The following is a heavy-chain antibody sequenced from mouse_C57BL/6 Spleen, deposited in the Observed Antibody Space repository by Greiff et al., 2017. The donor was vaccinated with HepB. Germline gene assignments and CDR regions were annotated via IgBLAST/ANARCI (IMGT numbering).Heavy chain of an antibody. D-gene: IGHD3-3*01. Sequence: EVQVVESGGGLVQPGGSLKLSCAASGFTFSDYYMYWVRQTPEKRLEWVAYISNGGGSTYYPDTVKGRFTISRDNAKNTLYLQMSRLKSEDTAMYYCAKGSPYYAMDYWGQGTSVTVSS. J-gene: IGHJ4*01. V-gene: IGHV5-12*01. CDR3: AKGSPYYAMDY. CDR1: GFTFSDYY. CDR2: ISNGGGST.